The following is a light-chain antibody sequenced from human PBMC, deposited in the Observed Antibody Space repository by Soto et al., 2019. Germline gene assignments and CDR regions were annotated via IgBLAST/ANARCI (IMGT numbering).Light chain of an antibody. V-gene: IGKV4-1*01. Sequence: DIVMTQSPDSLAVSLGERATINCKSSQSVLYSSNNKNYLAWYQQKPGQPPKLLIYWASTRESGVPDRFSGSGSATDFTLTISSLQAEDVAVYYCQQYYSTLPITFGQGTRLEIK. CDR3: QQYYSTLPIT. CDR2: WAS. CDR1: QSVLYSSNNKNY. J-gene: IGKJ5*01.